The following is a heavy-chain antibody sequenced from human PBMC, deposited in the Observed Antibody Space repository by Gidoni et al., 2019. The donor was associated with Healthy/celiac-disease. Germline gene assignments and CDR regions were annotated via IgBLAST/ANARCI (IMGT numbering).Heavy chain of an antibody. V-gene: IGHV3-48*02. J-gene: IGHJ6*03. CDR1: GFTFSSYS. D-gene: IGHD2-2*01. CDR2: ISSSSSTI. Sequence: EVQLVESGGGLVQPGGSLRLSCAAPGFTFSSYSMNWVRQAPGKGLEWVSYISSSSSTIYYAGSVKGRFTISRDNAKNSLYLQMNSLRDEDTAVYYCARDPRVVVPAAMPGQRYYYYYYMDVWGKGTTVTVSS. CDR3: ARDPRVVVPAAMPGQRYYYYYYMDV.